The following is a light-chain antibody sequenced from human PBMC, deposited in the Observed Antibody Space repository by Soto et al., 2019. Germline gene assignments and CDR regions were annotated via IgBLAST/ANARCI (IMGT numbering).Light chain of an antibody. Sequence: QSVLTQPPSASGTPGQRVTISCSGSSSNIGSNTVNWYQQLPGTAPKLLIYSNNQRPSGVPDRFSGSKSGTSASLAISGLQSEYGADYNGAEWDTTLNGHLVFGGGTKVTAL. V-gene: IGLV1-44*01. CDR3: AEWDTTLNGHLV. CDR1: SSNIGSNT. CDR2: SNN. J-gene: IGLJ2*01.